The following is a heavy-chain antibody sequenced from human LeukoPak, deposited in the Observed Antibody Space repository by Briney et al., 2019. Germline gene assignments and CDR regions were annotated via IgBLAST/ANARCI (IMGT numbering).Heavy chain of an antibody. CDR1: GYTFTSYG. D-gene: IGHD7-27*01. V-gene: IGHV1-18*01. CDR2: ISAYNGNT. CDR3: ARDGVITGVYYYYYMDV. J-gene: IGHJ6*03. Sequence: ASVKVSCKASGYTFTSYGISWVRQAPGQGLEWMGWISAYNGNTNYAQKLQGRVTMTTDTSTSTAYMELRSLRPDDTAVYYCARDGVITGVYYYYYMDVWGKGTTVTVSS.